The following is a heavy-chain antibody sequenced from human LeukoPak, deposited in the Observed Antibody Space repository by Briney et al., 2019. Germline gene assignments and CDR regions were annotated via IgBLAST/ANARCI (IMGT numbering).Heavy chain of an antibody. CDR3: AKGGAYGDYARHDY. Sequence: SETLSLTCTVSGGSVTRSIYYWAWIRQPPGQRLERIGGVYYNGNTYYNPSLKRPVTISVDTSKNQFSLTLTSVTAADTAVYYCAKGGAYGDYARHDYWGQGTLVTVSS. CDR2: VYYNGNT. D-gene: IGHD4-17*01. V-gene: IGHV4-39*02. J-gene: IGHJ4*02. CDR1: GGSVTRSIYY.